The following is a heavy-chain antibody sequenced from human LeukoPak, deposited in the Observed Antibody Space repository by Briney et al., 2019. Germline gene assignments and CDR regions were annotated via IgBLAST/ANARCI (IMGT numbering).Heavy chain of an antibody. Sequence: GGSLRLSCAASGFTFSSYWMSWVRQASGKGLEWVGRIRSKANSYATAYAASVKGRFTISRDDSKNTAYLQMNSLKTEDTAVYYCTRHEFRGGYNSRYFDYWGQGTLVTVSS. D-gene: IGHD5-24*01. CDR3: TRHEFRGGYNSRYFDY. CDR2: IRSKANSYAT. CDR1: GFTFSSYW. V-gene: IGHV3-73*01. J-gene: IGHJ4*02.